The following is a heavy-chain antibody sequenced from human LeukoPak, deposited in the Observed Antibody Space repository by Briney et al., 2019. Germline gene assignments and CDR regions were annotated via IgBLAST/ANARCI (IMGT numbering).Heavy chain of an antibody. Sequence: GESLKISCKGAGYSFSDYWIAWVRQMPGKGLEWMGIIYPGDSDTRYIPSFQGQVTISVDRSSSTAYLQWTSLKASDTAMYFCARRPDGRNYFFDFWGQGSLVTVSS. CDR2: IYPGDSDT. CDR3: ARRPDGRNYFFDF. J-gene: IGHJ4*02. V-gene: IGHV5-51*01. D-gene: IGHD5-24*01. CDR1: GYSFSDYW.